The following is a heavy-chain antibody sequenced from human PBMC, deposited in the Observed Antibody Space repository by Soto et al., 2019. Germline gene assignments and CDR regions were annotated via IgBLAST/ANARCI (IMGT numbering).Heavy chain of an antibody. J-gene: IGHJ5*02. CDR3: ARYIYGQGFQA. CDR2: MRANSGDT. CDR1: GDIFTNFD. Sequence: QVQLVQPGAEVRKPGASVKVSCKASGDIFTNFDFNWVRQATGQGLEWIGWMRANSGDTGHDQKFQGRVRMTRDTSMSTAYMELRRLRAADTAVYYCARYIYGQGFQAWGQGTLVFVSS. V-gene: IGHV1-8*01. D-gene: IGHD3-3*02.